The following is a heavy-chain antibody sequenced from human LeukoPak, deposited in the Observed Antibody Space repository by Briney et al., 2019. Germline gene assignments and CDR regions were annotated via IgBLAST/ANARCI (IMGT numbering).Heavy chain of an antibody. CDR1: GFTFSSYG. J-gene: IGHJ4*02. V-gene: IGHV3-23*01. CDR3: AKGTHIVGATGVDY. Sequence: PGRSLRLSCAASGFTFSSYGMHWVRRAPGKGLEWVSAISGSGGSTYYADSVKGRFTISRDNSKNTLYLQMNSLRAEDTAVYYCAKGTHIVGATGVDYWGQGTLVTVSS. CDR2: ISGSGGST. D-gene: IGHD1-26*01.